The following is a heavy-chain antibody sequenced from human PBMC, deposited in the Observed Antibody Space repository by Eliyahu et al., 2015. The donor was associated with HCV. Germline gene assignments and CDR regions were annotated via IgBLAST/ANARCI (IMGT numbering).Heavy chain of an antibody. CDR3: ARGYFDNSAYHYEYYFDY. CDR1: GGSTSSYY. J-gene: IGHJ4*02. V-gene: IGHV4-59*01. D-gene: IGHD3-22*01. Sequence: QVQLQESGPGLVKPSETLSLTCTVSGGSTSSYYWSWIRQPPGKALEWIGNIYYIGGTNYNPSLKSRVTISIDTSKNQFSLKLTSVTAADTAVYYCARGYFDNSAYHYEYYFDYWDQGSLVTVSS. CDR2: IYYIGGT.